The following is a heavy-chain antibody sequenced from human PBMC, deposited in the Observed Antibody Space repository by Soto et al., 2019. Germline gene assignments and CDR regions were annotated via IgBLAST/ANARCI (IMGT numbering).Heavy chain of an antibody. CDR1: GYTYINYV. V-gene: IGHV1-18*01. CDR3: AREVHDYGGNSNWFDL. J-gene: IGHJ5*02. Sequence: QVQLVQSGAEVMRPGASVKVSCKTCGYTYINYVIAWVRQAPGQGLECMGWINTYNGHTVYAQHLQGRVTMTTDTSTSTAYMELRSLRSDDTAVYYCAREVHDYGGNSNWFDLWGQGTQVTVSS. CDR2: INTYNGHT. D-gene: IGHD4-17*01.